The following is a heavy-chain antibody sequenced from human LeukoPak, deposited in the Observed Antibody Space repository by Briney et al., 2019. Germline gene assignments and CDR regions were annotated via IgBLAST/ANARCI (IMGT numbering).Heavy chain of an antibody. Sequence: GRCLRLSCAAPGFTVNSYAMNWVREAPGRGKRRASGVGAGGGTTYYPDSVKGRFTISRDNAKNSVHLQMNSLRVEDTAIYYCATHSGGDGYNYNGMDVWAQGTMVTVSS. CDR3: ATHSGGDGYNYNGMDV. D-gene: IGHD6-19*01. V-gene: IGHV3-23*01. J-gene: IGHJ6*02. CDR1: GFTVNSYA. CDR2: VGAGGGTT.